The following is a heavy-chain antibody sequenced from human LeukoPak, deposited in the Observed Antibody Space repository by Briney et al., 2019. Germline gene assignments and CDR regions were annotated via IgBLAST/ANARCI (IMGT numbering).Heavy chain of an antibody. V-gene: IGHV4-59*01. CDR1: GGSMTAYY. D-gene: IGHD6-13*01. CDR3: ARSIAAEGPTHNWFGP. CDR2: ISNSGST. J-gene: IGHJ5*02. Sequence: SETLSLTCTVSGGSMTAYYWSWIRQPPGKRLEWIGYISNSGSTTYNPSLKSRVAISVDTSKNQFSLKLTSVSAADTAVYYCARSIAAEGPTHNWFGPWGQGTLVTVSS.